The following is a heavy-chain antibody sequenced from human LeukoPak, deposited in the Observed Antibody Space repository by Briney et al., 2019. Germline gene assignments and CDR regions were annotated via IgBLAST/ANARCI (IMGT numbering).Heavy chain of an antibody. J-gene: IGHJ4*02. V-gene: IGHV3-48*04. CDR1: GFTFGTYS. CDR3: GRVAIVGGTFDY. CDR2: ISSSGTTV. Sequence: AGGSLRLSCAASGFTFGTYSMNWVRQAPGKGLEWVSYISSSGTTVTYADSVKGRFTISRDSAKNSLYLQMNSLRAEDTASYYCGRVAIVGGTFDYWGQGTLVTVSS. D-gene: IGHD1-26*01.